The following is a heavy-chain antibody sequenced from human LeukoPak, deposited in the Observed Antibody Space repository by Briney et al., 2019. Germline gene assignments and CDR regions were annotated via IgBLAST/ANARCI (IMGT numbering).Heavy chain of an antibody. CDR2: INPNSGGT. CDR1: GYTFTGYY. D-gene: IGHD4-17*01. Sequence: ASVKVSCKASGYTFTGYYMHWVRQAPGQGLEWMGWINPNSGGTNYAQKFQGRVTMTRDTSISTAYMELSRLRSDDTAVYYCARERDYGDPNFDYWGQGTLVTVSS. V-gene: IGHV1-2*02. CDR3: ARERDYGDPNFDY. J-gene: IGHJ4*02.